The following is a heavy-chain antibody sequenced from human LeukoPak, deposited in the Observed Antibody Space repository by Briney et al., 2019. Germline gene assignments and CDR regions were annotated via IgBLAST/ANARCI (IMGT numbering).Heavy chain of an antibody. CDR1: GFTLSSYW. Sequence: GGSLRLSCVASGFTLSSYWMSWVRQAPGKGLEWVANIKQDGSVKYYVDSVKGRFTISRDNAKNSLYLQMNSLRAEDTAVYYCARVGYGDYDVDYWGQGTLVTVSS. CDR2: IKQDGSVK. J-gene: IGHJ4*02. V-gene: IGHV3-7*05. CDR3: ARVGYGDYDVDY. D-gene: IGHD4-17*01.